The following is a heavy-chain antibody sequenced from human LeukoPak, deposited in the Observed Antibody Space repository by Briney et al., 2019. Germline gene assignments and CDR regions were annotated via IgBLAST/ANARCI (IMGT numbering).Heavy chain of an antibody. V-gene: IGHV4-4*09. Sequence: SETLSLTCTVSGGSISSYYWSWIRQPPGKGLEWIGYIYTSGSTNYNPSLKGRVTISVDTSKNQFSLKLSSVTAADTAVYYCARQVTQYYDFWSGYTPFGGGPNWFDPWGQGTLVTVSS. J-gene: IGHJ5*02. CDR3: ARQVTQYYDFWSGYTPFGGGPNWFDP. CDR2: IYTSGST. CDR1: GGSISSYY. D-gene: IGHD3-3*01.